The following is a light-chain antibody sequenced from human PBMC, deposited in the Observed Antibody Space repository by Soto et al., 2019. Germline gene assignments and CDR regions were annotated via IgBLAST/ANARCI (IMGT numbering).Light chain of an antibody. CDR2: EVN. CDR1: SSDVGIYDL. J-gene: IGLJ7*01. CDR3: CSYAGSSTQI. Sequence: QYALTQPASVSGSPGQSITISCTGTSSDVGIYDLVSWYQQHPGKAPKLLIYEVNKRPSGVFNRFSGSKSGNTASLTISGLQAEDEGDYYCCSYAGSSTQIFGGGTQLTVL. V-gene: IGLV2-23*02.